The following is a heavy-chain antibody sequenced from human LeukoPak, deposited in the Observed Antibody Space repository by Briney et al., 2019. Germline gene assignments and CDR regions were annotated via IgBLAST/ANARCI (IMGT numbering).Heavy chain of an antibody. CDR1: GGSITDIY. J-gene: IGHJ4*02. V-gene: IGHV4-59*08. CDR2: THYSGTT. Sequence: SETLSLTCTVSGGSITDIYWRSISQPPGKGLEWIGYTHYSGTTDYNSSLKSRVAMSVDTSENQFSLRLSSVTAADTAVYYCARGGCSLDCWGQGSLVTVSS. D-gene: IGHD3-10*01. CDR3: ARGGCSLDC.